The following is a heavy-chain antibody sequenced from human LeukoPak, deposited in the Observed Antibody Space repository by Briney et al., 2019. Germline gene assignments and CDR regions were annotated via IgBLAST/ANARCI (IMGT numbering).Heavy chain of an antibody. Sequence: SETLSLTCTVSGGSISSYYWSWIRQPPGKGLEWIGYIYYSGSTNYNPSLKSRVTISVDTSKNQFSLKLSSVTAADTAVYYCAGVSSPGYFDYWGQGTLVTVSS. CDR3: AGVSSPGYFDY. V-gene: IGHV4-59*01. CDR2: IYYSGST. J-gene: IGHJ4*02. CDR1: GGSISSYY. D-gene: IGHD6-13*01.